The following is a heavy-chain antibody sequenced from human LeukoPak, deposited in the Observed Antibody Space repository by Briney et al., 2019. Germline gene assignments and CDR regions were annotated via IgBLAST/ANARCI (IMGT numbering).Heavy chain of an antibody. D-gene: IGHD1-26*01. J-gene: IGHJ4*02. Sequence: PGGSLRLSCAASRFTFSDYYMSWIRQAPGKGLEWVSYISSSGSTIYYADSVKGRFTISRDNAKNSLYLQMNSLRAEDTAVYYCARVSPGGSYGRVFDYWGQGTLVTISS. CDR3: ARVSPGGSYGRVFDY. CDR2: ISSSGSTI. CDR1: RFTFSDYY. V-gene: IGHV3-11*01.